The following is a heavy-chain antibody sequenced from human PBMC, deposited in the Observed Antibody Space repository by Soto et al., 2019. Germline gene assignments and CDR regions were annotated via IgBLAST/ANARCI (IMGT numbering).Heavy chain of an antibody. D-gene: IGHD3-3*01. J-gene: IGHJ3*02. CDR2: ISSSSSTI. V-gene: IGHV3-48*02. CDR3: PRGSYYDFWSGSYTTDDAFDI. Sequence: GGSLRLSCAASGFTFSSYSMNWVRQAPGKGLEWVSYISSSSSTIYYADSVKGRFTISRDNAKNSLYLQMNSLRDEDMAVYYCPRGSYYDFWSGSYTTDDAFDIWGQGTMVTVSS. CDR1: GFTFSSYS.